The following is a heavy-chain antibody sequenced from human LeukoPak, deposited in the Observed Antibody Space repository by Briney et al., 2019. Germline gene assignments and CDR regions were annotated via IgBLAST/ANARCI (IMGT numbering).Heavy chain of an antibody. Sequence: SETLSLTCAVYGGSFSGYYWSWIRQPPGKGLEWIGEINHSGSTNCNPSLKSRVTISVDTSKNQFSLKLSSVTAADTAVYYCARARSGYYYSSFDYWGQGTLVTVSS. CDR3: ARARSGYYYSSFDY. D-gene: IGHD3-22*01. CDR1: GGSFSGYY. V-gene: IGHV4-34*01. J-gene: IGHJ4*02. CDR2: INHSGST.